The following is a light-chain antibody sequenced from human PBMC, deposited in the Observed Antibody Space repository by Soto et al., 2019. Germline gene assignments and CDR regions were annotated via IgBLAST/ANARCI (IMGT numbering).Light chain of an antibody. CDR3: MQALQSPWT. J-gene: IGKJ1*01. CDR1: QSLLHSNGYNY. Sequence: DLVMTQSPLSLPVTPGEPASMSCRSSQSLLHSNGYNYLDWYLQKPGQSPQLLISLGSNRAAGVPDRFSGSGSGTDFTLKISRVEAEDVGVYYCMQALQSPWTFGQGTKVEIK. V-gene: IGKV2-28*01. CDR2: LGS.